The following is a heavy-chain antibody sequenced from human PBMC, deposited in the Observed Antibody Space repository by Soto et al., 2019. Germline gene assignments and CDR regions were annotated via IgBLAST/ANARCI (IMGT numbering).Heavy chain of an antibody. D-gene: IGHD6-6*01. Sequence: GGSLRLSCAASGFTFSSHALSWVRQAPGKGLAWVSAISGSGGSTYYADSVKGRFTISRDNSKYTLYLQMNSLRAENTAVYYCAKDLAYSSSRYYYYYYGMDVWGQGTTVTVAS. J-gene: IGHJ6*02. CDR3: AKDLAYSSSRYYYYYYGMDV. CDR1: GFTFSSHA. V-gene: IGHV3-23*01. CDR2: ISGSGGST.